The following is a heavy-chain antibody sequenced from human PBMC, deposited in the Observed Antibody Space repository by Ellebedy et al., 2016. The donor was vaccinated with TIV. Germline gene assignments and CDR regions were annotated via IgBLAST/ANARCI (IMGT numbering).Heavy chain of an antibody. CDR2: IASSNNYT. D-gene: IGHD6-13*01. Sequence: GGSLRLXCAASGFIFSDSDMSWIRQPPGKGLEWVSHIASSNNYTSFADSVKGRFSISRDNAKKSLYLQMDRLTPEDTAMYYCVRMEEQQLGFDYWGQGVLVTVSS. CDR1: GFIFSDSD. V-gene: IGHV3-11*03. J-gene: IGHJ4*02. CDR3: VRMEEQQLGFDY.